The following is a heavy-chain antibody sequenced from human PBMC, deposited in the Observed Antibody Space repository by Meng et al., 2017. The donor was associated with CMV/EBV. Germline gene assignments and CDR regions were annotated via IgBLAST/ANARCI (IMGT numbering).Heavy chain of an antibody. CDR1: GFNFRSHD. CDR3: ARQWDYGYNSLDY. D-gene: IGHD3-16*01. V-gene: IGHV3-13*01. Sequence: GESLKISCAASGFNFRSHDMHWVRQTPGKGLEWVSSIGSGGDRHYAASVKGRFTISRENAKNSFSLQMNSLRVGDTAVYYCARQWDYGYNSLDYWGQGTLVTVSS. CDR2: IGSGGDR. J-gene: IGHJ4*02.